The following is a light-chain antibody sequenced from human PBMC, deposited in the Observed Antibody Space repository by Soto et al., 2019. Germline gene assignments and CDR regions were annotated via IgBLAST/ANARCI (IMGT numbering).Light chain of an antibody. CDR1: SSDVGGYNY. V-gene: IGLV2-14*01. J-gene: IGLJ2*01. CDR3: SSYTSSSTVV. Sequence: QSALTQPASVSGSPGQSITISSTGTSSDVGGYNYVSWYQQHPGKAPKLMIYEVSNRPSGVSNRFSGSKSGNTGSLTISGLQAEDEADYYCSSYTSSSTVVFGGGTKLTVL. CDR2: EVS.